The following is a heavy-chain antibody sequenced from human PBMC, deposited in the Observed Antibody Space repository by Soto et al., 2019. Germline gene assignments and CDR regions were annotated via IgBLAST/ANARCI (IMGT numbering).Heavy chain of an antibody. D-gene: IGHD1-26*01. CDR2: IYYSGST. CDR3: ARPRYSGNYNDY. Sequence: SEILSLTCTVSGGSISSSSYYWGWIRQHPGKGLEWIGYIYYSGSTYYNPSLKSRVTISVDTSKNQFSLKLSSVTAADAAVYYCARPRYSGNYNDYWGQGTLVTVSS. V-gene: IGHV4-39*01. J-gene: IGHJ4*02. CDR1: GGSISSSSYY.